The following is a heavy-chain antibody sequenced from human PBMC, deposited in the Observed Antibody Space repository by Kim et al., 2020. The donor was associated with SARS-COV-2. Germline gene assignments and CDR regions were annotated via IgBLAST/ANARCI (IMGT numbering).Heavy chain of an antibody. CDR2: IYHSGST. J-gene: IGHJ6*02. CDR3: AREDYGDHFSSVPGFGMDV. CDR1: GGSISSSNW. Sequence: SETLSLTCAVSGGSISSSNWWSWVRQPPGKGLEWIGEIYHSGSTNYNPSLKSRVTISVDKSKNQFSLKLSSVTAADTAVYYCAREDYGDHFSSVPGFGMDVWGQGTTVTVSS. V-gene: IGHV4-4*02. D-gene: IGHD4-17*01.